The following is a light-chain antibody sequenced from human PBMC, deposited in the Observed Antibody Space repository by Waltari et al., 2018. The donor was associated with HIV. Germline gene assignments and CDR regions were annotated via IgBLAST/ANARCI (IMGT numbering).Light chain of an antibody. CDR2: DVS. Sequence: HSDLAHPACVSGSPRPALTVPCSWSGPGVECCDYLSRVQQHTDKATQLIIFDVSTRPSGMSDRFSASKCGTTASLTITGLQPEAEAAHLCSSYTASDTWVFGGVTKATVL. CDR3: SSYTASDTWV. CDR1: GPGVECCDY. J-gene: IGLJ3*02. V-gene: IGLV2-14*03.